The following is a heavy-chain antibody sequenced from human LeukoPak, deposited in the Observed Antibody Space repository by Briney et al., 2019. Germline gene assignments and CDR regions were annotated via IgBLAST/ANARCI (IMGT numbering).Heavy chain of an antibody. CDR1: GGSISSYY. Sequence: ASETLSLTCTVSGGSISSYYWSWIRQPPGKGLEWIGYIYTSGSTNYNPSLKSRVTISVDTSKNQFSLKLSSVTAADTAVYYCGRSGIAAPEGWFDPWGQGTLVTVSS. V-gene: IGHV4-4*09. CDR3: GRSGIAAPEGWFDP. D-gene: IGHD6-13*01. CDR2: IYTSGST. J-gene: IGHJ5*02.